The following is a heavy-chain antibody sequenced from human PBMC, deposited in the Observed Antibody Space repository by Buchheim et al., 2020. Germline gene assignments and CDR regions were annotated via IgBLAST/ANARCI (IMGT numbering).Heavy chain of an antibody. CDR1: GDSITSRSHY. D-gene: IGHD5-24*01. CDR3: ATQRRDGYNFWDY. J-gene: IGHJ4*01. Sequence: QLQLQESGPGLLKPSETLSLTCSVSGDSITSRSHYWGWIRQPPGKGLEWVASILYNGNTYYSPSLKSRLTVFADTSKNQFSLKLSSVTAAHTAVYFCATQRRDGYNFWDYWGHGTL. CDR2: ILYNGNT. V-gene: IGHV4-39*01.